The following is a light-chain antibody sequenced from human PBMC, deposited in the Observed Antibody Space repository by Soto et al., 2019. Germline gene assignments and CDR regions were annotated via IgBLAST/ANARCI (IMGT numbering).Light chain of an antibody. CDR3: ASWDDNLNGPLL. CDR1: SSNIGRNS. V-gene: IGLV1-44*01. Sequence: QSVLTQPPSASGTPGQRVTISCSGGSSNIGRNSVSCYQQVPGRAPKLIIFNNNERPSGIPGRFSGSKSGASASLAIVGLQSEDEADYFCASWDDNLNGPLLFGGGTKLTVL. CDR2: NNN. J-gene: IGLJ2*01.